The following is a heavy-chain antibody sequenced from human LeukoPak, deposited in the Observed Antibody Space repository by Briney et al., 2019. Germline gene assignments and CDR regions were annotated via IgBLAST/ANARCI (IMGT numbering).Heavy chain of an antibody. J-gene: IGHJ4*02. CDR3: ARDHNASVFDY. Sequence: IGEINHSGSTNYNPSLKSRVTISVDTSKNQFSLKLSSVTAADTAVYYCARDHNASVFDYWGQGTLVTVSS. V-gene: IGHV4-34*01. D-gene: IGHD1-1*01. CDR2: INHSGST.